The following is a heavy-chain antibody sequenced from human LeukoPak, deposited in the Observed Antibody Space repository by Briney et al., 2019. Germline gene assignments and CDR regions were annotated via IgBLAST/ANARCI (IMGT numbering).Heavy chain of an antibody. Sequence: GGTPRLSCAASGFTFADYAMHWVRQTPGKGLEWVSGISWNSGNIDYADSVKGRFTISRDNAKNTLYLQMNSLRAEDTAVYYCAGGGYYNILTGFRSRFLGFDYWGQGTLVTVSS. V-gene: IGHV3-9*01. CDR2: ISWNSGNI. D-gene: IGHD3-9*01. J-gene: IGHJ4*02. CDR3: AGGGYYNILTGFRSRFLGFDY. CDR1: GFTFADYA.